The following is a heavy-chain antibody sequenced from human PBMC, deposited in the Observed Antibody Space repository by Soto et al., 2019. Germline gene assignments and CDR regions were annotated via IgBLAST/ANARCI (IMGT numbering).Heavy chain of an antibody. D-gene: IGHD2-21*02. J-gene: IGHJ4*02. CDR3: ARDPSVCGDDCYRFDY. Sequence: QVQLVESGGGVVQPGRSLRLSCAASGFTFSSYAMHWVRQAPGKGLEWVAVISYDGSNKYYADSVKGRFTISRDNSKNTLYLQMNSLRAEDTAVYYCARDPSVCGDDCYRFDYWGQGTLVTVSS. CDR1: GFTFSSYA. V-gene: IGHV3-30-3*01. CDR2: ISYDGSNK.